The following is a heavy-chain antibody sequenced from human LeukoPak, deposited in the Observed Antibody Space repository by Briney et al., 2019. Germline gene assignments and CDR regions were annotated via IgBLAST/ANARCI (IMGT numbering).Heavy chain of an antibody. Sequence: PSETLSLTCTVSGGSISSYYWSWIRQPPGKGLEWIGYMFYSESTKYNPSLKSRVTISVDKSKNQFSLHMSSVTAADTAVYYCASTSNSALALPYFDHWGQGSLVTVSS. CDR1: GGSISSYY. CDR3: ASTSNSALALPYFDH. J-gene: IGHJ4*02. D-gene: IGHD5-18*01. CDR2: MFYSEST. V-gene: IGHV4-59*01.